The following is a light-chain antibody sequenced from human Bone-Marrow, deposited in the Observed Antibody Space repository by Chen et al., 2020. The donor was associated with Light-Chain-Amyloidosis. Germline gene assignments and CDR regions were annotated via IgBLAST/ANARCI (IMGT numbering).Light chain of an antibody. V-gene: IGLV2-14*01. J-gene: IGLJ1*01. Sequence: QPALTQPASVSGSPGQSTTISCTGTSSDVGGDNHVSWYQQHPDKAPKLMIYEVTNRPSWVPDRFSGSKSDNTASLTISGLHTEDEADYFCSSYTITNTLVFGSGTRVTVL. CDR1: SSDVGGDNH. CDR3: SSYTITNTLV. CDR2: EVT.